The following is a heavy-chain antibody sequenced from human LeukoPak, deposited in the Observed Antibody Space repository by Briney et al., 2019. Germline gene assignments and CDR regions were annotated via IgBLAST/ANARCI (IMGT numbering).Heavy chain of an antibody. CDR2: IYYTGST. CDR1: GGSINNYY. CDR3: ARSSQYYDSPTHYLDY. J-gene: IGHJ4*02. V-gene: IGHV4-59*08. D-gene: IGHD2/OR15-2a*01. Sequence: PSETLSLTCTVSGGSINNYYWSWVRQPPGAGLEWLAYIYYTGSTSYNPSLKTRLTISVDTSKNQFSLRLNSVTAADTAVYYCARSSQYYDSPTHYLDYWGQGILVTVSS.